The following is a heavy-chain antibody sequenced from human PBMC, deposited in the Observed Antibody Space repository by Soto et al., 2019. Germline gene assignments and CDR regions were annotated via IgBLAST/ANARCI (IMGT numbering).Heavy chain of an antibody. D-gene: IGHD5-18*01. CDR2: ISYDGSNK. CDR3: ARAGYSYGYAASDDFDY. Sequence: QVQLVESGGGVVQPGRSLRLSCAASGFTFSSYAMHWVRQAPGKGLEWVAVISYDGSNKYYADSVKGRFTISRDNSKNTLYRQMNSLRAEDTAVYYCARAGYSYGYAASDDFDYWGQGTLVTVSS. V-gene: IGHV3-30-3*01. J-gene: IGHJ4*02. CDR1: GFTFSSYA.